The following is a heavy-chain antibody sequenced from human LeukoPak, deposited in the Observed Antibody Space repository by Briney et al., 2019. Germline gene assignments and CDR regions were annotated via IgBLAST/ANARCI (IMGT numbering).Heavy chain of an antibody. D-gene: IGHD3-9*01. J-gene: IGHJ3*02. CDR3: AGRYFDWFGAFDI. V-gene: IGHV4-39*07. Sequence: SETLSLTCTVSGGSISSSSYYWGWIRQPPGKGLEWIGSIYYSGSTYYNPSLKSRVTISVDTSKNQFSLRLSSVTAADTAVYYCAGRYFDWFGAFDIWGQGTMVTVSS. CDR1: GGSISSSSYY. CDR2: IYYSGST.